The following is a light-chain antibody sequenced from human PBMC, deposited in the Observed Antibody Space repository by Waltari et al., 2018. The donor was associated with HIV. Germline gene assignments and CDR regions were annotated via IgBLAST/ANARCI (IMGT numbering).Light chain of an antibody. J-gene: IGLJ1*01. V-gene: IGLV2-11*01. CDR2: EVN. Sequence: QSALTQPRSVSGSPGQSVTISSTGTSRDIGYFDYVSWYQQFPGKAPKVIIYEVNQRPSGVPDRFTGSKSGITASLTISGLQGEDEADYYCCSYAGAYTYVFGTGTKVTVL. CDR3: CSYAGAYTYV. CDR1: SRDIGYFDY.